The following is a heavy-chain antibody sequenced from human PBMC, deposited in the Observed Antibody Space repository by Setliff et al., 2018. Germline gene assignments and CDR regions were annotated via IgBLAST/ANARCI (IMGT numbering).Heavy chain of an antibody. Sequence: SETLSLTCTVSGSSISSYYWSWIRQPAGKGLEWIGHIYIGGSANYNPSLKSRVTMSIDTSKNQFSLKLNSVTAADMAVYYCAREQWLDPPGYYYMDVWAKVTTVTVSS. CDR2: IYIGGSA. V-gene: IGHV4-4*07. J-gene: IGHJ6*03. CDR1: GSSISSYY. CDR3: AREQWLDPPGYYYMDV. D-gene: IGHD6-19*01.